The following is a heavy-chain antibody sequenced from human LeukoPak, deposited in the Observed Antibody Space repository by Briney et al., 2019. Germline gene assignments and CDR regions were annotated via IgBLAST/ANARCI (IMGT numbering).Heavy chain of an antibody. Sequence: ASVKVSCKVSGYTLTELSMHWVRQAPGKGLEWMGGFDPEDGETIYAQKFQGRVTMTEDTSTDTAYMELSSLRSEDTAVYYCARALAWGGSSYSYYYMDVWDKGTTVTVSS. V-gene: IGHV1-24*01. CDR1: GYTLTELS. J-gene: IGHJ6*03. CDR2: FDPEDGET. D-gene: IGHD1-26*01. CDR3: ARALAWGGSSYSYYYMDV.